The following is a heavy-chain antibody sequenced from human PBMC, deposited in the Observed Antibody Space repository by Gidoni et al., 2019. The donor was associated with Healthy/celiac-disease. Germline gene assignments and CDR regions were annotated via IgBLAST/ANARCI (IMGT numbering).Heavy chain of an antibody. CDR2: ISSSSSYI. D-gene: IGHD2-21*02. J-gene: IGHJ4*02. Sequence: EVQLVESGGGLVKPGESLRLYCAASGFTFSSYSMNWVRQAPGKGLEWVSSISSSSSYIYYADSVKGRFTISRDNAKNSLYLQMNSLRAEDTAVYYCARGGDWSFDYWGQGTLVTVSS. CDR1: GFTFSSYS. CDR3: ARGGDWSFDY. V-gene: IGHV3-21*01.